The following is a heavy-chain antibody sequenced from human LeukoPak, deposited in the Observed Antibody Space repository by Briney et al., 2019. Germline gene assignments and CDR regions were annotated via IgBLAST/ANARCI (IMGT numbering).Heavy chain of an antibody. CDR1: GYTFTGYY. Sequence: ASVKVSCKASGYTFTGYYMHWVRQAPGQGLEWMGWINPNSGGTNYAQKFQGRVTMTRDTSISTAYMELSRLRSDDTAVYYCARDLYESTSSAKGNWFDPWGQGTLVTVSS. CDR3: ARDLYESTSSAKGNWFDP. V-gene: IGHV1-2*02. D-gene: IGHD2-2*01. CDR2: INPNSGGT. J-gene: IGHJ5*02.